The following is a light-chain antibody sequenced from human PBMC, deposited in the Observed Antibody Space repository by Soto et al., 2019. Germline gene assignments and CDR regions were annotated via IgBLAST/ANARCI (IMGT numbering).Light chain of an antibody. J-gene: IGLJ3*02. CDR2: GNN. CDR3: QSYDSSLSAWV. CDR1: SSNTGAGYD. Sequence: QSVLTQPPSVSGAPGQRVTMSCTGSSSNTGAGYDVHWYQQLPGTAPKLLIYGNNNRPSGVPDRFSGSKSGTSASLAITGLQAEDEADYFCQSYDSSLSAWVFGGGTQLTVL. V-gene: IGLV1-40*01.